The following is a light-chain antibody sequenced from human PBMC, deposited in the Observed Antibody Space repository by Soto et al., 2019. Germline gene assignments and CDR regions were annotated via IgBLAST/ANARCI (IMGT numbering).Light chain of an antibody. Sequence: DIQMTQSPSTLSASVGDRVIITCRASQSISNWLAWYQQKPGKAPNLLIYKASSLKSGVPSRFSGSGSGTDFTLTISSLQPEDFATYYCLQDYNYPYTFGQGTKVDI. J-gene: IGKJ2*01. CDR1: QSISNW. CDR2: KAS. V-gene: IGKV1-5*03. CDR3: LQDYNYPYT.